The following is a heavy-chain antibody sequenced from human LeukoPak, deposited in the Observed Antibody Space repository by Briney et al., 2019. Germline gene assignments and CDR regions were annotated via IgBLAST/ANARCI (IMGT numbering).Heavy chain of an antibody. V-gene: IGHV4-4*07. Sequence: SETLSLTCTVSGGSISSYYWSWIRQPAGKGLEWIGRIYISGSTNYNPSLKSRVTMSVDTSKNQFSLNLRSVTAADTAVYYCARDICGYNYGCFDSWGQGTLVTVSS. J-gene: IGHJ4*02. CDR2: IYISGST. D-gene: IGHD5-18*01. CDR1: GGSISSYY. CDR3: ARDICGYNYGCFDS.